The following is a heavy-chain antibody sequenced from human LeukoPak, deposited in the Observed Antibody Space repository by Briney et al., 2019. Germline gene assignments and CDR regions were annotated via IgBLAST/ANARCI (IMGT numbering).Heavy chain of an antibody. CDR2: ITWNGARI. Sequence: GGSLRLSCAASGFTFDDYAMYWVRQGPGKGLEWVSSITWNGARIAYADSVKGRFTISRDNAKNSLYLQMNSLRAEDTAVYYCAREDYYYYYGMDVWGQGTTVTVSS. CDR3: AREDYYYYYGMDV. V-gene: IGHV3-20*04. CDR1: GFTFDDYA. J-gene: IGHJ6*02.